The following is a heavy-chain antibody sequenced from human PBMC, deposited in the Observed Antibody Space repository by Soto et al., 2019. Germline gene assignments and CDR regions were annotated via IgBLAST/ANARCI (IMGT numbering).Heavy chain of an antibody. Sequence: GGSLRLSCAASGFTFSSYSMNWVRQAPGKGLEWVSYISSSSSTIYYADSVKGRFTISRDNAKNSLYLQMNSLRDEDTAVYYCARDYGVGAVYYYYYYGMDVWGQGTTVTVSS. CDR1: GFTFSSYS. CDR2: ISSSSSTI. V-gene: IGHV3-48*02. J-gene: IGHJ6*02. CDR3: ARDYGVGAVYYYYYYGMDV. D-gene: IGHD1-26*01.